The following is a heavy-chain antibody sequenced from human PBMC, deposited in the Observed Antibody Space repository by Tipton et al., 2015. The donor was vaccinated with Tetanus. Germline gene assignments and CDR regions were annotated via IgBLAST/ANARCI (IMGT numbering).Heavy chain of an antibody. CDR3: ARHSSGYFTFFDY. V-gene: IGHV4-39*01. CDR2: IYFSGDT. J-gene: IGHJ4*02. Sequence: LSLTCTVSGVSIADNTNYWGWIRQSPGKGLEWIGSIYFSGDTYSNPSLKSRATISVDTSRNQFSLRLSSVTAADTAVYYCARHSSGYFTFFDYWGQGTLVTASS. D-gene: IGHD3-22*01. CDR1: GVSIADNTNY.